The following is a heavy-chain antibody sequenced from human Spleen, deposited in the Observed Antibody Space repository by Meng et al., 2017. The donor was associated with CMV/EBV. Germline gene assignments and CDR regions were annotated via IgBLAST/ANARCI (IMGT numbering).Heavy chain of an antibody. CDR2: INPNRGGT. CDR1: VSIFHVYY. V-gene: IGHV1-2*02. D-gene: IGHD4-23*01. J-gene: IGHJ5*02. Sequence: SKASVSIFHVYYIHWMRQAPGQGLEWIGWINPNRGGTNYAHKFQGTITMTRDTSISTAYMELNRLRSNDTALYFCARGVGPPGWFDPWGQGTLVTVSS. CDR3: ARGVGPPGWFDP.